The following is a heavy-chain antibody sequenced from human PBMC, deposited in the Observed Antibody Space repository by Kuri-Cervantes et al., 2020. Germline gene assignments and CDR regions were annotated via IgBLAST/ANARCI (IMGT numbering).Heavy chain of an antibody. CDR1: GFTFSSYG. D-gene: IGHD4-11*01. V-gene: IGHV3-33*01. CDR3: ARDGYSTTDKYYYYGMDV. CDR2: IWYDGSNK. J-gene: IGHJ6*02. Sequence: GESLKISCAASGFTFSSYGMHWVRQAPGKGLEWVAVIWYDGSNKYYADSVKGRFTISRDNSKNTLYLQMNSLRAEDTAVYYCARDGYSTTDKYYYYGMDVWGQGTTVTVSS.